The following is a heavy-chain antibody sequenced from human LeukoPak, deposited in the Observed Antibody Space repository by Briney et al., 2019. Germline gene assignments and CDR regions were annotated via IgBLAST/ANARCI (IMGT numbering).Heavy chain of an antibody. CDR1: GYTFTGYY. Sequence: ASVKVSCKASGYTFTGYYMHWVRQAPGQGLEWMGWINPNSGGTNYAQKFQGRVTMTRDTSISTAYMELSRLRSDDTAVYYCARDLASCSSTSCYPDYWGQGTLVTVSS. J-gene: IGHJ4*02. CDR2: INPNSGGT. V-gene: IGHV1-2*02. D-gene: IGHD2-2*01. CDR3: ARDLASCSSTSCYPDY.